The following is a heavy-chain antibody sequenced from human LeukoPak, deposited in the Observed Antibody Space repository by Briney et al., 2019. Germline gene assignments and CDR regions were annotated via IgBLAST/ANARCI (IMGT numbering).Heavy chain of an antibody. CDR2: IWYDGSNK. J-gene: IGHJ5*02. D-gene: IGHD1-26*01. CDR1: GFTFSTYG. Sequence: PGRSLRLSRAPSGFTFSTYGMHWVRQAPGKGREWVAGIWYDGSNKYYADSVKGRFTISRDNSKDTLYLQTSSLRVEDTAVYHCARGVGAGYNWFDPWGQGTLVTVSS. V-gene: IGHV3-33*01. CDR3: ARGVGAGYNWFDP.